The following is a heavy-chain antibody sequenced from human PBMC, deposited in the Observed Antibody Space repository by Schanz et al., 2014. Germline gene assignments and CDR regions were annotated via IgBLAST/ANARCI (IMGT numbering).Heavy chain of an antibody. CDR1: GFTFSSYG. Sequence: QVQLVESGGGVVQPGRSLRLSCAASGFTFSSYGMHWVRQAPGKGLEWVAVISYDGSNKYYADSVKGRFTISRDNSKNTLYLQMNSLRAEDTAVYYCAKGSMAARPLLPPDYYFYGTDIWGQGTTVTVSS. D-gene: IGHD6-6*01. V-gene: IGHV3-30*18. J-gene: IGHJ6*02. CDR3: AKGSMAARPLLPPDYYFYGTDI. CDR2: ISYDGSNK.